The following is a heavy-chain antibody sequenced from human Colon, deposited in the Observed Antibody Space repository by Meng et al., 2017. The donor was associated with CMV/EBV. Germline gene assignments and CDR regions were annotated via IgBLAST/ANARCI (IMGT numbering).Heavy chain of an antibody. CDR1: GFSFSDYY. D-gene: IGHD1-1*01. J-gene: IGHJ4*02. V-gene: IGHV3-21*06. CDR3: ARDLDLEVNC. Sequence: GESLKISCAASGFSFSDYYMNWVRQAPGKGLEWVSSISARGRFLYYADSVKGRFTISRDNAQNLLFLEMNSLRADDTAVYYCARDLDLEVNCWGQGTLVTVSS. CDR2: ISARGRFL.